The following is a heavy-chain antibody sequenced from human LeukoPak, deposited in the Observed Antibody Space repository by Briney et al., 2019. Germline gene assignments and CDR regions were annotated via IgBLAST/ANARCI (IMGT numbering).Heavy chain of an antibody. CDR1: GYTFTGYY. Sequence: ASVKVSCKASGYTFTGYYMHWVRQAPGQGLEWMGWINPNSGGTNYAQKFQGRVTMTRDTSISTAYMELSRLRSDDTAVYYCARGGNYDILTGYLPFDYWGQGTLVTVSS. V-gene: IGHV1-2*02. CDR3: ARGGNYDILTGYLPFDY. D-gene: IGHD3-9*01. CDR2: INPNSGGT. J-gene: IGHJ4*02.